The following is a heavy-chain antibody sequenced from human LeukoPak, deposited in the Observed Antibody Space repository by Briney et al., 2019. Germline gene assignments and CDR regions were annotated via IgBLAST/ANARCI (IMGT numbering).Heavy chain of an antibody. CDR1: GGSISSYY. D-gene: IGHD4-17*01. CDR3: ASISTTNYYYMDV. Sequence: SETLSLTCTVSGGSISSYYWSWIRQPAGKGLEWIGRIYTSGSTNYNPSLTSRVTMSVDTSKNQFSLKLSSVTAADTAVYYCASISTTNYYYMDVWGKGTTVTVSS. CDR2: IYTSGST. J-gene: IGHJ6*03. V-gene: IGHV4-4*07.